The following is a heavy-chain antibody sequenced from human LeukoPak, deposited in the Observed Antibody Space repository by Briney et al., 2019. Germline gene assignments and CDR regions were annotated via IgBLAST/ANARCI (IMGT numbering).Heavy chain of an antibody. D-gene: IGHD6-19*01. V-gene: IGHV4-31*03. CDR2: IYYSGST. CDR1: GGSISSGGYY. J-gene: IGHJ4*02. Sequence: SQTLSLTCTVSGGSISSGGYYWSWIRQHPGKGLEWIGYIYYSGSTYYYPSLKSRVTISVDTSKNQFSLKLSSVTAADTAVYYCARESRGAVADGESIDYWGQGTLVTVSS. CDR3: ARESRGAVADGESIDY.